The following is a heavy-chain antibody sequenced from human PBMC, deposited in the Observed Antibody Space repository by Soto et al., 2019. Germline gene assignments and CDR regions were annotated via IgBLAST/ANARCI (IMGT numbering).Heavy chain of an antibody. CDR2: ISAYNGNT. D-gene: IGHD6-19*01. V-gene: IGHV1-18*01. Sequence: QVQLVQSGAEVKKPGASVKVSCKASGYTFTSYGISWVRQAPGQGLEWMGWISAYNGNTKYAQKLQGRVTMTTDTSTRTAYMELRILRSEDTAVYYCARDIEVALIDYWGQGTLVTVSS. CDR3: ARDIEVALIDY. J-gene: IGHJ4*02. CDR1: GYTFTSYG.